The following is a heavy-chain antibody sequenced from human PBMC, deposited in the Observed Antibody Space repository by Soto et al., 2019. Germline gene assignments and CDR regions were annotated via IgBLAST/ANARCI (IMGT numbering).Heavy chain of an antibody. V-gene: IGHV4-34*01. CDR2: INHSGST. J-gene: IGHJ4*02. D-gene: IGHD6-19*01. CDR3: ARVRLGSSRSSDY. Sequence: SETLSLTCAVYGGSFSGYYWSWIRQPPGKGLEWIGEINHSGSTNYNPSLKSRVTISVDTSKNQFSLKLSSVTAADTAVYYCARVRLGSSRSSDYWGQGILVTVSS. CDR1: GGSFSGYY.